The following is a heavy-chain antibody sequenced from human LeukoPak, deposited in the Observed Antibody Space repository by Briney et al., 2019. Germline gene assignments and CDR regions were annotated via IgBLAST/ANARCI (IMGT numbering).Heavy chain of an antibody. D-gene: IGHD6-13*01. CDR2: IWYDGSNK. CDR1: GFTFSSYG. CDR3: ARVLQSRSSWYYFDY. Sequence: PGGSLRLSRAASGFTFSSYGMHWVRQAPGKGLEWVAVIWYDGSNKYYADSVKGQFTISRDNSENTLYLQMNSLRAEDTAVYYCARVLQSRSSWYYFDYWGQGTLVTVSS. J-gene: IGHJ4*02. V-gene: IGHV3-33*01.